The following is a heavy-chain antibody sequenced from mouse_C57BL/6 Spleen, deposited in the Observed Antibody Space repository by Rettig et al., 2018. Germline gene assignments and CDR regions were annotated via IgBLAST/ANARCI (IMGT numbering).Heavy chain of an antibody. Sequence: QVQLQQPGAELVKPGASVKLSCKASGYTFTSYWMQWVIQRPGQGLEWIGEIDPSDRYTNYNQKFKGKATLTVDTSSSTAYMQLSSLTSEDSVVYYCASYDFDYWGQGTTLTVS. CDR3: ASYDFDY. CDR2: IDPSDRYT. D-gene: IGHD2-12*01. J-gene: IGHJ2*01. CDR1: GYTFTSYW. V-gene: IGHV1-50*01.